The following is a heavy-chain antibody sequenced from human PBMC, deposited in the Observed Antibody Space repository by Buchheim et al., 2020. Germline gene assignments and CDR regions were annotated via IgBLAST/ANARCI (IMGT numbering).Heavy chain of an antibody. V-gene: IGHV3-23*01. CDR3: AKRGGSGSYYPPQFDY. CDR1: GFTFSSYV. D-gene: IGHD3-10*01. Sequence: EVQLLESGGGLVQPGGSLRLSCAASGFTFSSYVMSWVRQAPGKGPEWVSAISGSGGSTYFPDSVKGRFTISRDNSKNTLYLQMNSLRAEDTAVYYCAKRGGSGSYYPPQFDYWGQGTL. CDR2: ISGSGGST. J-gene: IGHJ4*02.